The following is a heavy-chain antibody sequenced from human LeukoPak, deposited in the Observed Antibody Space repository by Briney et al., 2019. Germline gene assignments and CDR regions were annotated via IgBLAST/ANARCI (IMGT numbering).Heavy chain of an antibody. CDR3: ARSGSDFDY. CDR2: IKEDGSEK. CDR1: GFTFSNYW. V-gene: IGHV3-7*01. J-gene: IGHJ4*02. Sequence: PGGSLRLSCEASGFTFSNYWMSWVRQTPGKGLEWVANIKEDGSEKNYVDSVKGRLTLSRDNAKNSLYLQMNSLRAEDTAVYYCARSGSDFDYWGQGTLVSVSS. D-gene: IGHD3-3*01.